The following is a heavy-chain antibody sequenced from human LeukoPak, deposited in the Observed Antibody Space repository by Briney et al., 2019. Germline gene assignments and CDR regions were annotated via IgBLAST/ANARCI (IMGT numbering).Heavy chain of an antibody. CDR2: INTNTGNP. V-gene: IGHV7-4-1*02. CDR3: ARVSLVWAFDI. D-gene: IGHD3/OR15-3a*01. Sequence: GASVKVSCNASGYTFTSYATNWVRQAPGQGLEWMGWINTNTGNPTYAQGFTGRFVFSLDTSVRTAYLQISSLKAEDTAVYYCARVSLVWAFDIWGQGTMVTVSS. CDR1: GYTFTSYA. J-gene: IGHJ3*02.